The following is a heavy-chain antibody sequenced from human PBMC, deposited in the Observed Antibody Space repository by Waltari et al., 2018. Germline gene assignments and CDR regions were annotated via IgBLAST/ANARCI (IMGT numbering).Heavy chain of an antibody. V-gene: IGHV4-4*02. D-gene: IGHD2-15*01. Sequence: QLQLHASGPGLVKPSGTLSLTCDVSGGSVSSSDWWSWVRQSPGKGLEWIGQVHGSGKSYYNPSFASRVTVSLETSTNQFSLKVTSATAADTAVYYCARDRGRGLYFDSWGQGTLVTVSP. CDR2: VHGSGKS. CDR1: GGSVSSSDW. CDR3: ARDRGRGLYFDS. J-gene: IGHJ4*02.